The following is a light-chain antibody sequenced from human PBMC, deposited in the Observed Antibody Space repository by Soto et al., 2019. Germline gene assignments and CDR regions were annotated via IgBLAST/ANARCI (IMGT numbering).Light chain of an antibody. J-gene: IGKJ2*01. Sequence: VGDRVSISCRASQGNNTFVAWYQQDSGNAPKLLIYGASTLQSGVPSRFSGSGSGTEFTLTISGLQPEDFATYYCQQLTARRFAFGQGTKVDIK. CDR2: GAS. CDR3: QQLTARRFA. V-gene: IGKV1-9*01. CDR1: QGNNTF.